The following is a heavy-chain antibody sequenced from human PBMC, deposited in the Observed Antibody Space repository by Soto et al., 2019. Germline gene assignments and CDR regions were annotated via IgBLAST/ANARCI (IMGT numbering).Heavy chain of an antibody. J-gene: IGHJ4*02. Sequence: LRLSCAASGFIFSDYGIHWGRQAPGKGLEWVALIWYDGSKKYYADSVKGRFTVSRDNINSTLYLEMNSLRVEDSAVYYCAREGAVAGSQDFWGQGTLVTVSS. V-gene: IGHV3-33*01. CDR2: IWYDGSKK. CDR1: GFIFSDYG. D-gene: IGHD6-19*01. CDR3: AREGAVAGSQDF.